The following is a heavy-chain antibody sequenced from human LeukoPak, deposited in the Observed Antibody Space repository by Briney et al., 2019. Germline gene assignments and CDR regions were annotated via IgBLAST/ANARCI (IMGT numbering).Heavy chain of an antibody. J-gene: IGHJ6*02. Sequence: ASVKVSCKASGYTFTSYGISWVRQAPGQGLEWMGWISAYNGNTNYAQKFQGRVTITADESTSTAYMELSSLRSEDTAVYYCARVMAYYYDSSGYYSYYYYGMDVWGQGTTVTVSS. V-gene: IGHV1-18*01. D-gene: IGHD3-22*01. CDR3: ARVMAYYYDSSGYYSYYYYGMDV. CDR2: ISAYNGNT. CDR1: GYTFTSYG.